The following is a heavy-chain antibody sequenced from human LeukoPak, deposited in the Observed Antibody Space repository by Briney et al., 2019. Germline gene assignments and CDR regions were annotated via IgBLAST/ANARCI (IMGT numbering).Heavy chain of an antibody. Sequence: GGSLRLSCAASGFTFSDYYMSWIRQAPGKGLEWVSYISSSGSTIYYADSVKGRFTISRDNSKNTLYLQMNSLRAEDTAVYYCAKALMVRGVIVPGYWGQGTLVTVSS. CDR1: GFTFSDYY. J-gene: IGHJ4*02. CDR2: ISSSGSTI. V-gene: IGHV3-11*01. D-gene: IGHD3-10*01. CDR3: AKALMVRGVIVPGY.